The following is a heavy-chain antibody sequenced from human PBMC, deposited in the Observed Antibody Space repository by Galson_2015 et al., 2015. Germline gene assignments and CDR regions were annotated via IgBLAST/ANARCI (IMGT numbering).Heavy chain of an antibody. Sequence: SLRLSCAASGFTFSSYGMHWVRQAPGKGLEWVAVIWYDGSNKYYADSVKGRFTISRDNSKNTLYLQMNSLRAEDTAVYYCARQYSGYDDYFDYWGQGTLVTVSS. V-gene: IGHV3-33*01. CDR2: IWYDGSNK. CDR1: GFTFSSYG. CDR3: ARQYSGYDDYFDY. J-gene: IGHJ4*02. D-gene: IGHD5-12*01.